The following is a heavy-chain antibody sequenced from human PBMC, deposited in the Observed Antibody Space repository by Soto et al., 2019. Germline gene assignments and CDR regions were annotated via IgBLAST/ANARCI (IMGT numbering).Heavy chain of an antibody. J-gene: IGHJ4*02. V-gene: IGHV3-23*01. CDR2: ITNSGDST. CDR3: ARGGLRDGYRDLDY. Sequence: EVQLLESGGDLVQPGGSLRLSCAASGFAFATYAMTWVRQSPGKGLEWVSCITNSGDSTYFADSVKGRFTISRDDSKNTLYLQMSGLSAEDTAVYYCARGGLRDGYRDLDYWGPGTQVTVSS. CDR1: GFAFATYA. D-gene: IGHD5-18*01.